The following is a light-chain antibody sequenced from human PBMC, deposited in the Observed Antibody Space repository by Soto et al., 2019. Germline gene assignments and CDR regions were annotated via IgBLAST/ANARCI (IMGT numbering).Light chain of an antibody. CDR2: GAS. Sequence: MVLRRSPGTRTLSPGERGTLSCGASQSISSSFLAWYQQKPGQAPRLLIYGASSRATGIPDRFSGSGSGTDFTLTISRLEPEDFAVFYCQHYDSLPITFGQGTRLEIK. CDR1: QSISSSF. V-gene: IGKV3-20*01. CDR3: QHYDSLPIT. J-gene: IGKJ5*01.